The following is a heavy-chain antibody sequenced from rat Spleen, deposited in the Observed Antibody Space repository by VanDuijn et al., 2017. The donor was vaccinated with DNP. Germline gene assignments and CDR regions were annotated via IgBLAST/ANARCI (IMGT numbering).Heavy chain of an antibody. CDR1: GFTFSDYK. CDR3: TKDLQWYAMDA. CDR2: IIYDGSRT. Sequence: EVQLVESGGGLVQPGRSLKLSCAASGFTFSDYKMAWVRQAPKKGLEWVATIIYDGSRTYYRDSVKGRFTISRDNAENTVYLQMNSLRSEDTATYYCTKDLQWYAMDAWGQGTSVTVSS. J-gene: IGHJ4*01. V-gene: IGHV5S10*01. D-gene: IGHD1-1*01.